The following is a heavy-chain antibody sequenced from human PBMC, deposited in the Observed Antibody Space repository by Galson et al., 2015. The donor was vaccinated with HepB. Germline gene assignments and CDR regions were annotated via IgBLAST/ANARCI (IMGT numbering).Heavy chain of an antibody. V-gene: IGHV1-3*01. D-gene: IGHD3-22*01. CDR1: GYTFTSYA. CDR3: ARDLYDNSGSYAYGFDI. CDR2: INAGNGYT. Sequence: SVKVSCKASGYTFTSYALHWVRQAPGQRLEWVGWINAGNGYTKYSQKFQGRVTITRDTSASTAYMELSSLRSEDTSVYYCARDLYDNSGSYAYGFDIWGQGTMVTVSS. J-gene: IGHJ3*02.